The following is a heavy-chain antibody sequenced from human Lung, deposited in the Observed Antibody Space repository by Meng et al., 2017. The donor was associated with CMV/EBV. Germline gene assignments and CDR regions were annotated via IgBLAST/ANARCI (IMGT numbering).Heavy chain of an antibody. D-gene: IGHD2-2*01. CDR1: GFTFSSYA. V-gene: IGHV3-30-3*01. CDR3: ARDHFVVVPASYVMDV. J-gene: IGHJ6*02. Sequence: GESLKISCAASGFTFSSYAMHWVRQAPGKGLEWVAVISYDGSNKYYADSVKGRFTISRDNSKNTLYLQMNSLRAEDTAVYYCARDHFVVVPASYVMDVWVQETXVTVAS. CDR2: ISYDGSNK.